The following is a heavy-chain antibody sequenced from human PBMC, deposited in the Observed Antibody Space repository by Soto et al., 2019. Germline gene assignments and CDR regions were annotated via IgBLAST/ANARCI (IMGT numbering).Heavy chain of an antibody. Sequence: GGAVKVSCKGSGCTFTSYAMHWVRQAPGQRREWMGWINAGNGNTKYSQKFQGRVTITRDTSASTAYMELSSLRSEDTAVYYCARFVVVVPATDYYGMDVWGPGTTVTVSS. CDR1: GCTFTSYA. V-gene: IGHV1-3*01. CDR3: ARFVVVVPATDYYGMDV. D-gene: IGHD2-15*01. CDR2: INAGNGNT. J-gene: IGHJ6*02.